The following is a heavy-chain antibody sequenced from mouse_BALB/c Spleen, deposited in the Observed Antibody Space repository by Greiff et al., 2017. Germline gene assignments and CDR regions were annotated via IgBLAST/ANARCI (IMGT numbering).Heavy chain of an antibody. CDR1: GYAFSSYW. J-gene: IGHJ2*01. V-gene: IGHV1-80*01. CDR3: ARSGKYGNSGDD. D-gene: IGHD2-1*01. Sequence: QVQLKESGAELVRPGSSVKISCKASGYAFSSYWMNWVKQRPGQGLEWIGQIYPGDGDTNYNGKFKGKATLTADKSSSTAYMQLSSLTSEDSAVYFCARSGKYGNSGDDWGQGTTLTVSS. CDR2: IYPGDGDT.